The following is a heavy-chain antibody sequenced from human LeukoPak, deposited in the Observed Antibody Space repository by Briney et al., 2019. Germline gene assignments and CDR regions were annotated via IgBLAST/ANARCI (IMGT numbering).Heavy chain of an antibody. Sequence: GESLKISCKGSGYSFTSYWISWVRQMPGKGLEWMGRIDPSDSYTNYSPSFQGHVTISADKSIGTAYLQWSSLKASDTAMYYCARHYGSGSYYDYWGQGTLVTVSS. D-gene: IGHD3-10*01. J-gene: IGHJ4*02. CDR1: GYSFTSYW. CDR2: IDPSDSYT. CDR3: ARHYGSGSYYDY. V-gene: IGHV5-10-1*01.